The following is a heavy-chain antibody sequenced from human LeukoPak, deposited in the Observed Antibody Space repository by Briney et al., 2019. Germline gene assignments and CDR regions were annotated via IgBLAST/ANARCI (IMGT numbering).Heavy chain of an antibody. Sequence: GESLKISCKGSGYSFTSYWIGWVRQMPGKGLGWMGIIYPGDSDTRYSPSFQGQVTISADKSISTAYLQWSSLKASDTAMYYCARLGAAAGTWGYYYYYGMDVWGQGTTVTVSS. J-gene: IGHJ6*02. D-gene: IGHD6-13*01. CDR1: GYSFTSYW. CDR3: ARLGAAAGTWGYYYYYGMDV. V-gene: IGHV5-51*01. CDR2: IYPGDSDT.